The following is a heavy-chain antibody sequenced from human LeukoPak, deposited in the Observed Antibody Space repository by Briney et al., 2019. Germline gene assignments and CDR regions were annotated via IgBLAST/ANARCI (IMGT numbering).Heavy chain of an antibody. Sequence: KPSETLSHTCTVSGGSISSGYWSWIRQPPGKGLEWIAYIYNSGRSNYNPSLKSRVTISLDTSKNQFSLKLSSVTAADTAVYYCAGGSGASWFDPWGQGTLVTVSS. J-gene: IGHJ5*02. D-gene: IGHD2-8*02. CDR2: IYNSGRS. V-gene: IGHV4-59*01. CDR3: AGGSGASWFDP. CDR1: GGSISSGY.